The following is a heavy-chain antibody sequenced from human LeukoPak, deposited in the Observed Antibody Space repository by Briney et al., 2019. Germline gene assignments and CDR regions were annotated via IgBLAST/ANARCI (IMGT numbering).Heavy chain of an antibody. J-gene: IGHJ5*02. V-gene: IGHV3-23*01. D-gene: IGHD3-10*01. CDR1: GFTFSSYA. CDR2: ISGSGGST. Sequence: GGSLRLSCAASGFTFSSYAMSCARQAPGKGLEWVSAISGSGGSTYYADSVKGRFTISRDNSKNTLYLQMNSLRAEDTAVYYCAKGGVWFGDLYNPWGQGTLVTVSS. CDR3: AKGGVWFGDLYNP.